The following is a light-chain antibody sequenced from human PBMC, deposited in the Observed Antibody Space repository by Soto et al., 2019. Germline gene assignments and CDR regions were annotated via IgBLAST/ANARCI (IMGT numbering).Light chain of an antibody. CDR2: DAS. CDR1: QNINNY. V-gene: IGKV1-33*01. J-gene: IGKJ1*01. CDR3: QQYNSYSWT. Sequence: MQMTQSPSSVSASVLDRVTISFQASQNINNYLNWYQQKPGRAPKLLIYDASNLEAGVPSRFSGRGSGTEFALTISSLQPDDFATYYCQQYNSYSWTFGQGTKVDIK.